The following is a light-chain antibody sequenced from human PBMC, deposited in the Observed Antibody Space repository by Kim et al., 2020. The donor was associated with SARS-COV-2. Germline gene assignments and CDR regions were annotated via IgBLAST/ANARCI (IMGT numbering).Light chain of an antibody. V-gene: IGKV2-28*01. Sequence: EPASISCRPSQSLLHSNGYNYLDWYLQKPGQSPQLLIYLGSNRASGVPDRFSGSGSGTDFTLKISRVEAEDVGVYYCMQALQTPYTFGQGTKLEI. CDR3: MQALQTPYT. CDR2: LGS. CDR1: QSLLHSNGYNY. J-gene: IGKJ2*01.